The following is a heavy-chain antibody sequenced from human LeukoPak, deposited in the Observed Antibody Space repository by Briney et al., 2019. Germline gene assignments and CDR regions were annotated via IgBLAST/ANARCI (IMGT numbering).Heavy chain of an antibody. CDR1: GFTFSSYG. CDR2: ISYDGSNK. CDR3: AKDHQWLVLSGDYFDY. V-gene: IGHV3-30*18. Sequence: GGSLRPSCAASGFTFSSYGMHWVRQAPGKGLEWVAVISYDGSNKYYADSVKGRFTISRDNSKNTLYLQMNSLRAEDTAVYYCAKDHQWLVLSGDYFDYWGQGTLVTVSS. J-gene: IGHJ4*02. D-gene: IGHD6-19*01.